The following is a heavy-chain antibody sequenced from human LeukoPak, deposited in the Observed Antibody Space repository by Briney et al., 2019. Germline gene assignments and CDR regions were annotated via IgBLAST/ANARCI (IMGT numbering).Heavy chain of an antibody. CDR3: AKDGLLWFGGGPRYFDY. J-gene: IGHJ4*02. V-gene: IGHV3-23*01. CDR1: GFTFNNYG. Sequence: GGSLRLSCAASGFTFNNYGMSWVRQAPGKGLEWVSGVSGSGGSTYYADSVEDRFTISRDNSKNTLYLQMNSLRAEDTAVYYCAKDGLLWFGGGPRYFDYWGQGTLVTVSS. D-gene: IGHD3-10*01. CDR2: VSGSGGST.